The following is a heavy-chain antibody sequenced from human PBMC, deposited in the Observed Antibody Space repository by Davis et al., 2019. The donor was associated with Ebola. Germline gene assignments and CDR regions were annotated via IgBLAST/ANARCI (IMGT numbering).Heavy chain of an antibody. CDR3: ARGGTPPNYDFWSGYYPKYGMDV. CDR1: GGSISSHY. Sequence: PSETLSLTCTVSGGSISSHYWSWIRQPPGKGLEWIGYIYYSGSTNYNPSLKSRVTISVDTSKNQFSLKLSSATAADTAVYYCARGGTPPNYDFWSGYYPKYGMDVWGQGTTVTVSS. J-gene: IGHJ6*02. D-gene: IGHD3-3*01. V-gene: IGHV4-59*11. CDR2: IYYSGST.